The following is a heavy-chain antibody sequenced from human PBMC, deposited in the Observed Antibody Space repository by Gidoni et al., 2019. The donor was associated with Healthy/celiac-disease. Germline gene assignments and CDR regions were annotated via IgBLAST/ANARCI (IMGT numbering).Heavy chain of an antibody. CDR3: ARVEGYSYGYTVSDAFDI. CDR2: INHSGST. V-gene: IGHV4-34*01. CDR1: GGSFSGYY. D-gene: IGHD5-18*01. J-gene: IGHJ3*02. Sequence: QVQLQQWGAGLLKPSETLSLTCAVYGGSFSGYYWSWIRQPPGKGLEWIGEINHSGSTNSNPSLKSRVTISVDTSKNQFSLKLSSVTAADTAVYYCARVEGYSYGYTVSDAFDIWGQGTMVTVSS.